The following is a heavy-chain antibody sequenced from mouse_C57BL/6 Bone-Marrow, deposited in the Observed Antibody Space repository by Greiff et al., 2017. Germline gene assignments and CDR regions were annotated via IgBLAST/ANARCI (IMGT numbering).Heavy chain of an antibody. D-gene: IGHD1-1*01. V-gene: IGHV14-4*01. Sequence: EVHLVESGAELVRPGASVKLSCTASGFNIKDDYMHWVKQRPEQGLEWIGWIDPENGDTEYASKFQGKATITADTSSNTAYLQLSSLTSEDTAVYYCTTVITTVVARDYWGQGTTLTVSS. CDR2: IDPENGDT. CDR3: TTVITTVVARDY. J-gene: IGHJ2*01. CDR1: GFNIKDDY.